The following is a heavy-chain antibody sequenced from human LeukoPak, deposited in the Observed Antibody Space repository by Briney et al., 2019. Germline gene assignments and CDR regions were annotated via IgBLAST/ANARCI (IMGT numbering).Heavy chain of an antibody. D-gene: IGHD3-16*02. Sequence: GGSLRLPCAASGFTFSSYAMHWVRQAPGKGLEWVAVISYDGSNKYYADSVKGRFTISRDNSKNTLYLQMNSLRAEDTAVYYCARDHPHSFIGYGMDVWGQGTTVTVSS. CDR2: ISYDGSNK. J-gene: IGHJ6*02. CDR1: GFTFSSYA. CDR3: ARDHPHSFIGYGMDV. V-gene: IGHV3-30-3*01.